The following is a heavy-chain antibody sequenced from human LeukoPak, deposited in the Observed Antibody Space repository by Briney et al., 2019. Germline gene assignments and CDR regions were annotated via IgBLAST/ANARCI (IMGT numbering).Heavy chain of an antibody. D-gene: IGHD3-22*01. CDR1: GYTFTSYG. CDR2: ISAYNGNT. J-gene: IGHJ4*02. Sequence: ASVKVSCKASGYTFTSYGISWVRQAPGQGLEWMGWISAYNGNTNYAQKLQGRVTMTTDTSTSTAYMELRSLRSDDTAVYYCARSGNYYGSSGPGFDYWGQGTLVTVSS. V-gene: IGHV1-18*01. CDR3: ARSGNYYGSSGPGFDY.